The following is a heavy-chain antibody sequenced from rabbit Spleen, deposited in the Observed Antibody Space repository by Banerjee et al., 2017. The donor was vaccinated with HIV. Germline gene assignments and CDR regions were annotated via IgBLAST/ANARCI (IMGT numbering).Heavy chain of an antibody. CDR3: ARDLDGVIGWNFGW. CDR1: GFTLSSYY. CDR2: IDPVFGIT. Sequence: QLEESAGGLVQPGGSLKLSCKASGFTLSSYYMNWVRQAPGKGLEWIGYIDPVFGITYYASWVNGRFSISRENAQNTVFLQMTSLTAADTATYFCARDLDGVIGWNFGWWGQGTLVTVS. V-gene: IGHV1S7*01. D-gene: IGHD1-1*01. J-gene: IGHJ4*01.